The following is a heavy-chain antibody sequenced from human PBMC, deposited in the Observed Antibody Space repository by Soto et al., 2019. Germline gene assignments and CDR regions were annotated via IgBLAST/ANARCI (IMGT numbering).Heavy chain of an antibody. D-gene: IGHD6-19*01. Sequence: SETLSLTCTVSGGSISSYYWSWIRQPPGKGLEWIGYIYYSGSTNYNPSLKSRVTISVDTSKNQFSLKLSSVTAADTAVYYCARDPTGLGQWLGATNAFDIWGQGTMVNVS. CDR2: IYYSGST. J-gene: IGHJ3*02. CDR1: GGSISSYY. CDR3: ARDPTGLGQWLGATNAFDI. V-gene: IGHV4-59*01.